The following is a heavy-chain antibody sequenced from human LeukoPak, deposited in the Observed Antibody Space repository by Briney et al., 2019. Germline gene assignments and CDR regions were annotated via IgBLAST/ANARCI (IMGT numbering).Heavy chain of an antibody. D-gene: IGHD5-18*01. V-gene: IGHV4-59*01. Sequence: SETLSLTCTVSGGSISSYYWSWIRQPPGKGLEWIGYIYYSGSTNYKSSLKSRVTISVDTSKNQFSLKLISVTAADTAVYYCARTTEGGYSYGYFYYYYMDVWGKGTTVTISS. CDR3: ARTTEGGYSYGYFYYYYMDV. CDR1: GGSISSYY. CDR2: IYYSGST. J-gene: IGHJ6*03.